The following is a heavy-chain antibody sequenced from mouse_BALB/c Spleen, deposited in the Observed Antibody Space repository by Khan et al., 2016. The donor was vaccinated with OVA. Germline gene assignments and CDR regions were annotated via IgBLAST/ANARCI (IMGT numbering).Heavy chain of an antibody. CDR2: IWSDGST. Sequence: QVQLKQSGPGLVAPSQSLSITCNVSGFSLTTYGVHWVRQPPGKGLEWLVVIWSDGSTNYNSGLKSSMSLSKDNSKSQVFLKMNSLHTDDTAMYYCARWFDGYSSLYAMDYWGQGTSVTVSS. D-gene: IGHD2-3*01. V-gene: IGHV2-6*02. J-gene: IGHJ4*01. CDR1: GFSLTTYG. CDR3: ARWFDGYSSLYAMDY.